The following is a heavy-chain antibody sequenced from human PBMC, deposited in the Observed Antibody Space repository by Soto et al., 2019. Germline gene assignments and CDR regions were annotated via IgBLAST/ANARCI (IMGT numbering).Heavy chain of an antibody. J-gene: IGHJ4*02. CDR2: IYSHGDT. V-gene: IGHV3-53*05. Sequence: EVRLVETGGDLIQPGGSLRLSCAVSGFTVSNNYMYWVRQPPGKGLEWVSLIYSHGDTRYADSVRGRFTVSRDNSKNTLYLQMNSLRSEDTAVYYCARKTDSGGNGGFWGQGNLVTVSS. CDR3: ARKTDSGGNGGF. CDR1: GFTVSNNY. D-gene: IGHD2-15*01.